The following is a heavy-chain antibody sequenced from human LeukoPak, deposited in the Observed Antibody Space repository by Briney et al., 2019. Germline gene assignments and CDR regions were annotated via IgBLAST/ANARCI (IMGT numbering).Heavy chain of an antibody. Sequence: ASVKVSCKASGGTFSSYAISWVRQVPGQGLEWMGGIIPIFGTANYAQKFQGRVTITADESTSTAYMELSGLRSEDTAVYYCAREHYYGSGSYQYGMDVWGQGTTVTVSS. J-gene: IGHJ6*02. D-gene: IGHD3-10*01. V-gene: IGHV1-69*13. CDR2: IIPIFGTA. CDR1: GGTFSSYA. CDR3: AREHYYGSGSYQYGMDV.